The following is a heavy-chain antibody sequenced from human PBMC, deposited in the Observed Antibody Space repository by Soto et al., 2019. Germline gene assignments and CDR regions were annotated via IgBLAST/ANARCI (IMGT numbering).Heavy chain of an antibody. CDR1: GFTFSSYA. D-gene: IGHD3-22*01. Sequence: PGGSLRFSSAASGFTFSSYAMSWVRQAPGKGLEWVSATSGSGGSTYYADSVKGPFTISRANSKTTLYLHMNSLSAAAASVYSSARGNYGSSGYLGYFEDWGQGTLVTVS. CDR3: ARGNYGSSGYLGYFED. V-gene: IGHV3-23*01. J-gene: IGHJ1*01. CDR2: TSGSGGST.